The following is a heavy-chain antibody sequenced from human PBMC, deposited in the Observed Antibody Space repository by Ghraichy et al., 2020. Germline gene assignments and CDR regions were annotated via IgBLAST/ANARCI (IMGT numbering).Heavy chain of an antibody. J-gene: IGHJ3*02. Sequence: SQTLSLTCAISGDSVSDDTAAWNWIRQSPSGGLEWLGRTYYRSRWLNDYAASVKSRITINPDTSKNQFSLHLNSVTPEDTAVYYCARDSQLGLDALDIWGQGTMVTVSS. CDR3: ARDSQLGLDALDI. CDR1: GDSVSDDTAA. CDR2: TYYRSRWLN. D-gene: IGHD1-7*01. V-gene: IGHV6-1*01.